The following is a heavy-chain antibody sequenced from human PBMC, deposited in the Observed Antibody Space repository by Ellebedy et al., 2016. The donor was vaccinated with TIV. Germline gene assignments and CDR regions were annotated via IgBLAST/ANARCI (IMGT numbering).Heavy chain of an antibody. CDR2: IYYSGST. J-gene: IGHJ4*02. CDR1: GGSISSSSYY. Sequence: MPSETLSLTCTVSGGSISSSSYYWGWIRQPPGKGLEWIGSIYYSGSTYYNPSLKSRVTISVDTSKNQFSLKLSSVTAADTAVYYCARFGYSRYDYWGQGTLVTVSS. D-gene: IGHD5-18*01. CDR3: ARFGYSRYDY. V-gene: IGHV4-39*07.